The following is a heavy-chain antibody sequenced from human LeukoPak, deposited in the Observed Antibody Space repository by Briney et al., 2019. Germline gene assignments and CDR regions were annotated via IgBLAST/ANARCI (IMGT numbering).Heavy chain of an antibody. CDR3: ARGPYGTGSHFDF. J-gene: IGHJ4*02. D-gene: IGHD3-10*01. Sequence: ASVKVSCKDPGSTFSSYDTNWVRQATRQGLERMGWMNPNSGDTGDTPRFQSRVTMTRDTSISTAYMELSSLRSEDTAVYYSARGPYGTGSHFDFWGQGTLVTVSS. CDR2: MNPNSGDT. V-gene: IGHV1-8*02. CDR1: GSTFSSYD.